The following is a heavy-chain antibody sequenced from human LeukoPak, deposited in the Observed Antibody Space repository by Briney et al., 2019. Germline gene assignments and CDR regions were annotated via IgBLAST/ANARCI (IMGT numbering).Heavy chain of an antibody. D-gene: IGHD2-2*01. J-gene: IGHJ6*03. CDR3: AKAAYCSSTSCPASYYYYYMDV. V-gene: IGHV3-23*01. Sequence: GGSLRLSCAASGFTFSSYAMSWVRQAPGKGLEWVSDISGSGGSTYYADSVKGRFTISRDNSKNTLYLQMNSLRAEDTAVYYCAKAAYCSSTSCPASYYYYYMDVWGKGTTVTVSS. CDR2: ISGSGGST. CDR1: GFTFSSYA.